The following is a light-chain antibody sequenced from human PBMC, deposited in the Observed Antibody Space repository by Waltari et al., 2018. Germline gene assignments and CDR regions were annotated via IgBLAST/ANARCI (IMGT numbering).Light chain of an antibody. J-gene: IGKJ4*01. CDR2: KAS. Sequence: DIQMTQSPSTLSASVGDRVTTNCRASQSILTWLAWYQQKPGKAPSLLMYKASSLQSGVPSRFSGSGSGTEFTLTISSLQPDDFATYYCQQYNTYSPGPTFGGGTKVEIK. CDR3: QQYNTYSPGPT. V-gene: IGKV1-5*03. CDR1: QSILTW.